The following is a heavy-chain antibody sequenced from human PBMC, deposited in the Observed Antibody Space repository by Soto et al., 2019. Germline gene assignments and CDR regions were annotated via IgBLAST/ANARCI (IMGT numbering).Heavy chain of an antibody. J-gene: IGHJ6*02. D-gene: IGHD6-13*01. Sequence: PSETLSLTCAVSGGSISSSNWWSWVRQPPGKGLEWIGEIYNSGSTNYNPSLKSRVTISVDKSKNQFSLKLSSVTAADTAVYYCARDPLRGSSWSYYYYGIDVWGQGTTVTVSS. CDR1: GGSISSSNW. CDR2: IYNSGST. CDR3: ARDPLRGSSWSYYYYGIDV. V-gene: IGHV4-4*02.